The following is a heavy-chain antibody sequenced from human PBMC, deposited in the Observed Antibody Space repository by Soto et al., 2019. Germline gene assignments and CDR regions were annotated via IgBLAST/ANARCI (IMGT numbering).Heavy chain of an antibody. CDR1: GGSISSGGYS. CDR2: IYHSGST. Sequence: SETLSLTCAVSGGSISSGGYSGSWIRQPPGKGLEWIGYIYHSGSTYYNPSLKSRVTISVDRSKNQFSLKLSSVTAADTAVYYCSRVPGPWVQGTLVTVSS. J-gene: IGHJ5*02. CDR3: SRVPGP. V-gene: IGHV4-30-2*01.